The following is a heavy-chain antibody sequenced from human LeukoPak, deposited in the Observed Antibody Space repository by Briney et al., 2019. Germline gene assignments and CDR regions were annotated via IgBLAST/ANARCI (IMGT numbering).Heavy chain of an antibody. J-gene: IGHJ4*02. CDR2: INHSGST. V-gene: IGHV4-34*01. Sequence: SETLSLTCAVYGGSFSGYYWSWIRQPPGKGLEWIGEINHSGSTNYNPSLKSRVTISVDTSKNQFSLKLSSVTAADTAVYYCAGPRVSRELLYYWGQGTLVTVSS. CDR1: GGSFSGYY. D-gene: IGHD1-26*01. CDR3: AGPRVSRELLYY.